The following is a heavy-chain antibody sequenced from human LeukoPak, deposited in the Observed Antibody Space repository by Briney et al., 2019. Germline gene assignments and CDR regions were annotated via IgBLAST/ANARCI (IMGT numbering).Heavy chain of an antibody. Sequence: PSETLSLTCTVSGGSISSYYWGWIRQPPGKGLEWIGYISYSGSTNYNPSLRSRVTISVDTSKNQFSLKLSSVTAADTAVYYCARGSLYDSSGYYSDYYYYYGMDVWGQGTTVTVSS. CDR1: GGSISSYY. D-gene: IGHD3-22*01. CDR3: ARGSLYDSSGYYSDYYYYYGMDV. J-gene: IGHJ6*02. CDR2: ISYSGST. V-gene: IGHV4-59*12.